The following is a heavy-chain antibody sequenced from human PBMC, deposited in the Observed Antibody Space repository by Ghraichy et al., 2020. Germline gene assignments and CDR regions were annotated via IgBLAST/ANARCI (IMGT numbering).Heavy chain of an antibody. J-gene: IGHJ4*02. CDR1: GGSISSYY. Sequence: SETLSLTCTVSGGSISSYYWSWIRQPPGKGLEWIGYIYYSGSTNYNPSLKSRVTISVDTSKNQFSLKLSSVTAADTAVYYCAGSYIRKQGVIREMATTYYFDYWGQGTLVTVSS. D-gene: IGHD5-24*01. V-gene: IGHV4-59*01. CDR3: AGSYIRKQGVIREMATTYYFDY. CDR2: IYYSGST.